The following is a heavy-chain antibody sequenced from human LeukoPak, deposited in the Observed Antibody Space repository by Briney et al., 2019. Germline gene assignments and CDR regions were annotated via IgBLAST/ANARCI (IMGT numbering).Heavy chain of an antibody. D-gene: IGHD6-13*01. J-gene: IGHJ6*03. V-gene: IGHV3-53*01. CDR3: ASSLYSSSWYSVDYMDV. CDR2: IYSGGST. Sequence: PGGSLRLSCAASGFTVSSNYMSWVRQAPGKGLEWVSVIYSGGSTYYADSVKGRFTISRDNSKNTLYLQMNSLRAEDTAVYYCASSLYSSSWYSVDYMDVWGKGTTVTVSS. CDR1: GFTVSSNY.